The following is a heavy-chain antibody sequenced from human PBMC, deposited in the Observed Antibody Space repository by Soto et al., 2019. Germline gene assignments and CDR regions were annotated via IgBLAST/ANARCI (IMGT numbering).Heavy chain of an antibody. D-gene: IGHD1-20*01. V-gene: IGHV4-59*01. CDR1: GGSISSYY. J-gene: IGHJ6*02. CDR2: IYYSGIT. CDR3: ARYKSNYYYGMDV. Sequence: SETLSLTCTVSGGSISSYYWSWIRQPPGKGLEWIGYIYYSGITNYNPSLKSRVTISVDMSKNQFSLKLSSVTAADTAVYYCARYKSNYYYGMDVWGQGTTVT.